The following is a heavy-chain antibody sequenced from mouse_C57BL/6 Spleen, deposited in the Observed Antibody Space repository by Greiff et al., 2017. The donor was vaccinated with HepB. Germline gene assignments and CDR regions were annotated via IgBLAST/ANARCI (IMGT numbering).Heavy chain of an antibody. Sequence: QVQLQQSGAELVKPGASVKISCKASGYAFSSYWMNWVKQRPGKGLEWIGQIYPGDGDTNYNGKFKGKATLTADKSSSTAYMQLSSLTSEDSAVYFCARSGGYYDYDGHYFDYWGQGTTLTVSS. V-gene: IGHV1-80*01. D-gene: IGHD2-4*01. CDR3: ARSGGYYDYDGHYFDY. CDR1: GYAFSSYW. CDR2: IYPGDGDT. J-gene: IGHJ2*01.